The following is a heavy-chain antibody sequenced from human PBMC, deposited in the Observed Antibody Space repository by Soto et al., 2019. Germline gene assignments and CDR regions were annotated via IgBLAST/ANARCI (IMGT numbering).Heavy chain of an antibody. V-gene: IGHV3-15*07. Sequence: EVQLVESGGGLVKPGGSLRLSCAGSGFTFSNVWMNWVRQAPGKGLEWVGRIKSETDGGTIDYAAPVKGRFTISRDYSHNTLYLQMNSLKTEDTATYYCTPLALKYNSDWYPLSDWGQGTRVTVSS. CDR3: TPLALKYNSDWYPLSD. D-gene: IGHD6-19*01. CDR1: GFTFSNVW. J-gene: IGHJ4*02. CDR2: IKSETDGGTI.